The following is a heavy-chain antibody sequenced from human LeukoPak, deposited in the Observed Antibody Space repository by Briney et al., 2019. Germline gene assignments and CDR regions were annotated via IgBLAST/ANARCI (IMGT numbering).Heavy chain of an antibody. Sequence: KSSETLSLTFAVYGGSFSGYYWSWIRQPPGKGLEWIGEINHSGSTNYNPSLKSRVTISVDTSKNHFSLKLSSVTAADTAVYYCAGSSSSEDYWGQGTLVTVSS. CDR3: AGSSSSEDY. CDR1: GGSFSGYY. D-gene: IGHD6-6*01. CDR2: INHSGST. V-gene: IGHV4-34*01. J-gene: IGHJ4*02.